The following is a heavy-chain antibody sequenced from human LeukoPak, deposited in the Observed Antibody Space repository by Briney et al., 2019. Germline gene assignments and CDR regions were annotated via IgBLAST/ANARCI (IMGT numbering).Heavy chain of an antibody. D-gene: IGHD6-25*01. CDR2: IYYSGSS. CDR3: ARARSAGDAFDI. Sequence: PSETLSLTCTVSGGSVSSSDFYWSWIRQPPGKGLEWIGYIYYSGSSNYNPSLRSRVTVSVDTSKNHFSLKMSSVTAADTAVYYCARARSAGDAFDIWGQGTVVTVSS. CDR1: GGSVSSSDFY. V-gene: IGHV4-61*03. J-gene: IGHJ3*02.